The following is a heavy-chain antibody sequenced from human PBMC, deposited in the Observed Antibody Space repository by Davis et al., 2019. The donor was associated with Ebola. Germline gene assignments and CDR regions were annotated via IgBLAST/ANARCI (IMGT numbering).Heavy chain of an antibody. V-gene: IGHV3-30*02. Sequence: GESLKISCAASGFTFSTYGMHWVRQAPGKELEWVAFIRSDGSNKYYADSVKGRFTISRDNSKNTLYLQMNSLRPEDTAVYYCAKDLGGEQLVPDCWGQGSLVTVSS. CDR3: AKDLGGEQLVPDC. D-gene: IGHD1-26*01. CDR2: IRSDGSNK. J-gene: IGHJ4*02. CDR1: GFTFSTYG.